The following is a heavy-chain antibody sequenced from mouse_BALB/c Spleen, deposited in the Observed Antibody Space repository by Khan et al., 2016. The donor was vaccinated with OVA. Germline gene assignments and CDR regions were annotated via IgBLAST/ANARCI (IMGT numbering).Heavy chain of an antibody. V-gene: IGHV1S136*01. CDR1: GYTFTSYV. J-gene: IGHJ2*01. CDR2: IYPYNDDT. CDR3: AKNYRYDVYFDY. D-gene: IGHD2-14*01. Sequence: VQLKQSGPELVKPGASVKMSCKASGYTFTSYVMHWLRQKPGQGLEWIGYIYPYNDDTKYNEKFKGKATLTSDKSSSTAYMELSSLTSEDSAVYYCAKNYRYDVYFDYRGQGTTLTVSS.